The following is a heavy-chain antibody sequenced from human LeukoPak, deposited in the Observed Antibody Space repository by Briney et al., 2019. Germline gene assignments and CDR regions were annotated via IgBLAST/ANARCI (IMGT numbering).Heavy chain of an antibody. CDR1: GFTFSSYW. Sequence: GRSLRLSCAASGFTFSSYWMSWVRQAPGKGLEWVANIKQDGSEKYYVDSVKGRFTISRDNGKNSLYLQMNSLRAEDTAVYYCATHPYSSGWYGGDYWGQGTLVTVSS. V-gene: IGHV3-7*01. D-gene: IGHD6-19*01. CDR3: ATHPYSSGWYGGDY. J-gene: IGHJ4*02. CDR2: IKQDGSEK.